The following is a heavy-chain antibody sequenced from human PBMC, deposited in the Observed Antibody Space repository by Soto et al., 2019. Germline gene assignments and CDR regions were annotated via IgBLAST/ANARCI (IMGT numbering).Heavy chain of an antibody. CDR2: IIPILGIA. V-gene: IGHV1-69*08. Sequence: QVQLVQSGAEVKKPGSSVKVSCKASGGTFSSYTISWVRQAPGQGLEWMGRIIPILGIANYAQKFQGRVTINANKSTSTAYMELSSLRSEDTAVYYCARDLAAIVVVISAGWFDPWGQGTLVTVSS. J-gene: IGHJ5*02. D-gene: IGHD3-22*01. CDR3: ARDLAAIVVVISAGWFDP. CDR1: GGTFSSYT.